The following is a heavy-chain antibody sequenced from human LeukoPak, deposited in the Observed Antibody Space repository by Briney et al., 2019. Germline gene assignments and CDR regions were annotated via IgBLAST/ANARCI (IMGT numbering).Heavy chain of an antibody. Sequence: PSETLSLTCSVSGGSISSYYWSWIRQPPGKGLEWIGYIYYSGSTNYNPSLKSRVTISVDTSKNQFSLKLSSVTAADTAVYYCARDRPGIYDSSGFDYWGQGTLVTVSS. CDR1: GGSISSYY. CDR2: IYYSGST. J-gene: IGHJ4*02. D-gene: IGHD3-22*01. V-gene: IGHV4-59*12. CDR3: ARDRPGIYDSSGFDY.